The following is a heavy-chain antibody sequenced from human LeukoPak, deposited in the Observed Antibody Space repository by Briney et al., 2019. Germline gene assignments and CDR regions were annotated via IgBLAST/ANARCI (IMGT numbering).Heavy chain of an antibody. V-gene: IGHV4-31*03. J-gene: IGHJ4*02. CDR2: IYHSGST. D-gene: IGHD4-11*01. CDR3: AREYRSNYGRGGDY. CDR1: GGAISSGGYY. Sequence: TSETLSLTCTVSGGAISSGGYYWSWIRQHPGKGLEWIGYIYHSGSTYYNPSLKTRVTISVDTSKTQFSLKLSSVTAADTAVYYCAREYRSNYGRGGDYWGQGTLVIVSS.